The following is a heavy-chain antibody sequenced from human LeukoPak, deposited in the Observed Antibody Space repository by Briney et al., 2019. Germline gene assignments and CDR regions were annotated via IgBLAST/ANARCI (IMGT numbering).Heavy chain of an antibody. CDR1: GFTFSSYA. V-gene: IGHV3-23*01. CDR2: ISGSGGST. D-gene: IGHD2-21*01. J-gene: IGHJ3*02. CDR3: AKDQFKLGYCGGDCYSRDDAFDI. Sequence: GGSLRLSCAASGFTFSSYAMSWVRQAPGKGLEWVSAISGSGGSTYYADSVKGRFTISRDNSKNTLYLQMNSLKAEDTAVYYYAKDQFKLGYCGGDCYSRDDAFDIWGQGTMVTVSS.